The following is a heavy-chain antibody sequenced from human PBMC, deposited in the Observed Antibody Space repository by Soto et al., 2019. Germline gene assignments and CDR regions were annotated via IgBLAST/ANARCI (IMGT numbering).Heavy chain of an antibody. J-gene: IGHJ3*02. CDR2: ISDGGST. CDR3: AVTRGGAHPHDI. V-gene: IGHV4-59*01. Sequence: SETLSLTCNVSGGSIYTYYWNWIRQSPGKGLEWIGYISDGGSTNYNPSLKSRVTISVDTSKNQFSLKLTSVTAADTAVYFCAVTRGGAHPHDIWGQGTMVTVS. D-gene: IGHD2-21*02. CDR1: GGSIYTYY.